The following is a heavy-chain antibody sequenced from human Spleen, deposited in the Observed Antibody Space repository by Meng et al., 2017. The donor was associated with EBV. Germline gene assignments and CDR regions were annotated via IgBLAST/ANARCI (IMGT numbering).Heavy chain of an antibody. V-gene: IGHV4-39*01. CDR1: GPSISDSSAY. J-gene: IGHJ4*02. Sequence: HLQASGPRLVRPPGTLSLTCGVSGPSISDSSAYWGGIRQSPRKGLEWIGTISSSGSTFYNPSLESRLTLSVDTTENHFALKLTSVTAADTAMYYCARHTGDFDYWGQGALVTVSS. CDR2: ISSSGST. CDR3: ARHTGDFDY. D-gene: IGHD2-8*02.